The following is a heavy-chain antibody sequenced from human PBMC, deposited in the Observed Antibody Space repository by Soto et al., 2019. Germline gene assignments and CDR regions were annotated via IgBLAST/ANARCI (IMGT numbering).Heavy chain of an antibody. V-gene: IGHV4-59*01. CDR3: ARGGGSTFGIDY. D-gene: IGHD3-16*01. CDR2: IYSSGYT. CDR1: GDSIRGFY. J-gene: IGHJ4*02. Sequence: SETLSLTCTVPGDSIRGFYWSLIRQPPGKGLEWIGYIYSSGYTNYNPSLKNRGTISVDTPKKQFFLKLRSVTAADTALYYCARGGGSTFGIDYWRRGRKVAVSS.